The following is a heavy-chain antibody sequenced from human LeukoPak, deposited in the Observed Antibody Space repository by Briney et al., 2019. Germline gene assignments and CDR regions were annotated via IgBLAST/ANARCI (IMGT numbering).Heavy chain of an antibody. J-gene: IGHJ1*01. Sequence: ASVKVSCKASGYTFSGYYLHWVRQAPGQGLEWMGWINPNSGGTNSAQKFPGRVTMTRDTSIITAYMQLSRLRYDDTAVYFCARGYYDSSDYAYIQHWGQGTLVTVSS. V-gene: IGHV1-2*02. CDR3: ARGYYDSSDYAYIQH. D-gene: IGHD3-22*01. CDR2: INPNSGGT. CDR1: GYTFSGYY.